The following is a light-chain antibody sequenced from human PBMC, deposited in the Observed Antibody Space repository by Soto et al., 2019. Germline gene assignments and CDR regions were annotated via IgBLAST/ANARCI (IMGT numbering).Light chain of an antibody. Sequence: QSVLTQPPSASGTPGQRVDISSSGGSSDIGSNPVNWYLHLPGAAPKLLIYRDNQRPSGVPDRFSGSKSGTSASLTISGLQSEDEADYFCSAWDDSIYGPVFGGGTKLTVL. V-gene: IGLV1-44*01. CDR2: RDN. CDR1: SSDIGSNP. J-gene: IGLJ2*01. CDR3: SAWDDSIYGPV.